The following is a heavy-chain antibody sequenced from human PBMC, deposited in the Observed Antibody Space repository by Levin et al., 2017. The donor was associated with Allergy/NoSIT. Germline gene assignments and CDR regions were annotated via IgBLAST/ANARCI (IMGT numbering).Heavy chain of an antibody. V-gene: IGHV5-51*01. D-gene: IGHD4-23*01. CDR3: ARTLPRAVVTHFYFDY. Sequence: PGGSLRLSCKISGYSFTTYWIGWVRQMPGKGLEWMGIIYPGDSDTTYSPSFQGQVTISADKSISTAYLQWSSLKASDTAMYYCARTLPRAVVTHFYFDYWGQGTLVTVSS. CDR1: GYSFTTYW. J-gene: IGHJ4*02. CDR2: IYPGDSDT.